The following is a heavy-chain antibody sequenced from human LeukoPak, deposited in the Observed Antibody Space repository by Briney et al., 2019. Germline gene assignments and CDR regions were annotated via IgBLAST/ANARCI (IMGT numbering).Heavy chain of an antibody. D-gene: IGHD1-1*01. Sequence: SETLSLTCSVSGYSVSSGYYWGWIRPPPGKGLEWIGSMYYSGRTYYNPSLKSRVTISVDTSKNQLSLKLSSVTAADTAVYYCATPGPGHWHFDYWGQGTLVTVSS. J-gene: IGHJ4*02. CDR3: ATPGPGHWHFDY. CDR2: MYYSGRT. CDR1: GYSVSSGYY. V-gene: IGHV4-38-2*02.